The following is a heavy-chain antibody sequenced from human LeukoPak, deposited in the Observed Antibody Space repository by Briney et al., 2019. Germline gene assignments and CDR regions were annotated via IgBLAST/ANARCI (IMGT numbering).Heavy chain of an antibody. V-gene: IGHV4-34*01. D-gene: IGHD2-2*01. CDR2: INHSGST. Sequence: PSETLSLTCAVYGGSFSGYYWSWIRQPPGKGLEWIGEINHSGSTNYNPSLKSRVTISVDTSKNQFSLKLSSVTAADTAVYYCARAPPYCSSTSCPLGYCYYMDVWGKGTTVTVSS. CDR3: ARAPPYCSSTSCPLGYCYYMDV. CDR1: GGSFSGYY. J-gene: IGHJ6*03.